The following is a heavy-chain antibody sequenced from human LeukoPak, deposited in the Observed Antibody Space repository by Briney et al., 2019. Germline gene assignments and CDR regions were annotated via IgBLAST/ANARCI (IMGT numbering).Heavy chain of an antibody. Sequence: GGSLRLSCAASGFTFSSYSMNWVRQAPGKGLEWVSYISSSSSTIYYADSVKGRFTISRDNAKNSLYLQMNSLRAEDTAVYYCARDRQVGATLLDAFDIWGQGTMVTVSS. CDR1: GFTFSSYS. V-gene: IGHV3-48*01. D-gene: IGHD1-26*01. CDR2: ISSSSSTI. J-gene: IGHJ3*02. CDR3: ARDRQVGATLLDAFDI.